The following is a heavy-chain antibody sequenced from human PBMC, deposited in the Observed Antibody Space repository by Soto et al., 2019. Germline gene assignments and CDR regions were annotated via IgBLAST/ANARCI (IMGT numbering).Heavy chain of an antibody. CDR2: IVPMLGTP. CDR3: ARTGTYSSSLSEYSGMDV. CDR1: GGTFDNFI. J-gene: IGHJ6*02. D-gene: IGHD1-26*01. Sequence: VQLVQSGAEVKEPGSSVRVSCKASGGTFDNFIMNWVRQTPGQGLEWMGGIVPMLGTPTYAEKFKGRVTNSATRSRSTMYVVRTRLRSDDTATYYCARTGTYSSSLSEYSGMDVWGQGSTVTVAS. V-gene: IGHV1-69*01.